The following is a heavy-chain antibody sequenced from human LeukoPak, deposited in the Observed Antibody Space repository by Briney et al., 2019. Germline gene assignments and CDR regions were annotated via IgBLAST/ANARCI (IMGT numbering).Heavy chain of an antibody. CDR1: GGSISSYY. J-gene: IGHJ4*02. Sequence: SETLSLTCTVSGGSISSYYWSWIRQPPGKGLEWIGYIYYSGSTNYNPSLKGRVTISVDTSKNQFSLKLSSVTAADTAVYYCARDAYGYGDPYYFDYWGQGTLVTVSS. D-gene: IGHD4-17*01. V-gene: IGHV4-59*01. CDR2: IYYSGST. CDR3: ARDAYGYGDPYYFDY.